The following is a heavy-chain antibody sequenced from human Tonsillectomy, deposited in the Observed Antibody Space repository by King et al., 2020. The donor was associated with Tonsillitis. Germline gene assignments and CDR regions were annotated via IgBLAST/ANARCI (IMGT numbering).Heavy chain of an antibody. Sequence: VQLVESGPKVTKPGASVKVSCKASGYTFTDYYIHWVRQAPGQGLEWMGCINPDSGDTNYAQKFQGRVIMTRDTSIITAYMELSSLRSDDTAVYYCARSAKYSSSWYYFWGQGALVTVSS. CDR2: INPDSGDT. CDR3: ARSAKYSSSWYYF. V-gene: IGHV1-2*02. J-gene: IGHJ4*02. CDR1: GYTFTDYY. D-gene: IGHD6-13*01.